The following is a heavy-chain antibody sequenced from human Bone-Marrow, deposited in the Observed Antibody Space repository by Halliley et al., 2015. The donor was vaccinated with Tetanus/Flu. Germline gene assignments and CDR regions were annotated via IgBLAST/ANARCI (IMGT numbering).Heavy chain of an antibody. D-gene: IGHD5-12*01. Sequence: GLVKPSETLSLTCTVSGGSISGYYWSWIRQPPGKGLEWTGYIYYSGSTNYNPSLESRVTMSLDTSNNQFSLKLTSVTAADTAVYYCASSIVSTSAGNWFDPWGQGTLVTVSS. CDR3: ASSIVSTSAGNWFDP. J-gene: IGHJ5*02. CDR1: GGSISGYY. CDR2: IYYSGST. V-gene: IGHV4-59*01.